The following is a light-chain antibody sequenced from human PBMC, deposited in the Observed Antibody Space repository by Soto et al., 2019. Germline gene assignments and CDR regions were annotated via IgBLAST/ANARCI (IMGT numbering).Light chain of an antibody. V-gene: IGLV2-14*01. CDR2: DVS. CDR1: RSDVGGYNY. CDR3: RSYTSSSTLVV. Sequence: QSALTQPASVSGSPGQSITISCTGTRSDVGGYNYVSWCQQHPGKAPKLMIYDVSNRPSGVSNRFSGSKSGNTASLTISGLQAEDEADYYCRSYTSSSTLVVFGTGTKLTVL. J-gene: IGLJ1*01.